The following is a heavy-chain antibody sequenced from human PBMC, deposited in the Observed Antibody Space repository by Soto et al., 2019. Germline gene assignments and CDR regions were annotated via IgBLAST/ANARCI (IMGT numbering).Heavy chain of an antibody. CDR2: IHYSGST. J-gene: IGHJ4*02. D-gene: IGHD6-13*01. CDR3: ARGSAAGTKSPFDY. CDR1: GGFISGYY. V-gene: IGHV4-59*01. Sequence: VQLQESGPGLVKPSETLSLTCTVSGGFISGYYWSWIRQSPGKGLEWNGYIHYSGSTNYNPSLKSRVNISVDTSKNQLSLKLSSVTAADTAVSYCARGSAAGTKSPFDYWSQGTLVTVSS.